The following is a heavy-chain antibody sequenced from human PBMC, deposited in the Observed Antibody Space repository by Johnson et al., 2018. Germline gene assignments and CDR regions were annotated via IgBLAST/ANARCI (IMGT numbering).Heavy chain of an antibody. V-gene: IGHV3-64*04. Sequence: VQLVESGGGLVQPGGSLRLACAASGFTFSSYAMHWVRHAPGKGLEYVSAIGSDGSSTSYADSVKGRFTISRDNAKNALYLQMNSLRAEDTAVYYCARQTTSEPYYYYYYMDVWGKGTTVTVSS. J-gene: IGHJ6*03. CDR2: IGSDGSST. CDR3: ARQTTSEPYYYYYYMDV. D-gene: IGHD1-14*01. CDR1: GFTFSSYA.